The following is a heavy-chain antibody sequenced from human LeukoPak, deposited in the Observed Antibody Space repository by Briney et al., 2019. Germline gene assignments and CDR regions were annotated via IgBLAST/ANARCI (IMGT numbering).Heavy chain of an antibody. D-gene: IGHD5-18*01. CDR2: IYYSGST. Sequence: SETLSLTCAVYGGSFSGYYWSWIRQPPGKGLEWIGYIYYSGSTDYNPSLKSRVTISVDTSKNQFSLKLSSVTAADTAVYYCARDLDTAMGSYYYYMDVWGKGTTVTVSS. V-gene: IGHV4-59*01. J-gene: IGHJ6*03. CDR1: GGSFSGYY. CDR3: ARDLDTAMGSYYYYMDV.